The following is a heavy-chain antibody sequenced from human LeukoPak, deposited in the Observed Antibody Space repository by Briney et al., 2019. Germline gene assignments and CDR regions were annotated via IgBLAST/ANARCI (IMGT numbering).Heavy chain of an antibody. J-gene: IGHJ4*02. D-gene: IGHD2-21*02. CDR1: GFTFSSYA. CDR2: ISGGGGTT. V-gene: IGHV3-23*01. CDR3: AKEAYCGGDCLGFDY. Sequence: GGSLRLSCAASGFTFSSYAMNWVRQAPGKGLEWVSAISGGGGTTYYTDSVKGRFTISRDNSKNTLYLQMNSLRAEDTAVYYCAKEAYCGGDCLGFDYWGQGTLVTVSS.